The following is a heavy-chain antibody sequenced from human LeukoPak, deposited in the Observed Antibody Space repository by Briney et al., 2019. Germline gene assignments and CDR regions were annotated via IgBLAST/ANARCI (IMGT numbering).Heavy chain of an antibody. V-gene: IGHV4-31*03. Sequence: KPSQTLSLTCTVSGGSISSGDYYWNWIRQHPGKGLEWIGSIYYSGSTYYNPSLKSRVTISVGTSENQFSLKLSSVTAADTAVYYCARDRNYYGSGMDVWGQGTTVTVSS. J-gene: IGHJ6*02. CDR2: IYYSGST. CDR3: ARDRNYYGSGMDV. CDR1: GGSISSGDYY. D-gene: IGHD3-10*01.